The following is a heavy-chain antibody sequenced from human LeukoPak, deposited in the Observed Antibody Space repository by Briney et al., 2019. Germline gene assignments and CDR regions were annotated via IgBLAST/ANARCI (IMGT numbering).Heavy chain of an antibody. V-gene: IGHV3-74*01. Sequence: QPGGSLRLSSAVSGFTFTIYCMHSGRQAPGKGLLWVSRINSDGSSTSYADSVKGRFTISRDNAKNTLYLQMNGLRAEDTAVYYCTSSVYSSSSFYYWGQGTLVTVSS. CDR1: GFTFTIYC. J-gene: IGHJ4*02. CDR2: INSDGSST. CDR3: TSSVYSSSSFYY. D-gene: IGHD6-6*01.